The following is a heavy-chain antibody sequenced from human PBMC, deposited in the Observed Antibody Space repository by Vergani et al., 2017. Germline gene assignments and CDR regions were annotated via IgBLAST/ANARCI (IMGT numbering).Heavy chain of an antibody. CDR3: ARNMDTAMVIYYYYGMDV. V-gene: IGHV3-33*01. CDR1: GFTFSSYG. J-gene: IGHJ6*02. Sequence: QVQLVESGGGVVQPGRSLRLSCAASGFTFSSYGMHWVRQAPGKGLEWVAVIWYDGSNKYYADSVKGRFTISRDNSKNTLYLQMNSLRAEDTAVYYCARNMDTAMVIYYYYGMDVWGQGP. D-gene: IGHD5-18*01. CDR2: IWYDGSNK.